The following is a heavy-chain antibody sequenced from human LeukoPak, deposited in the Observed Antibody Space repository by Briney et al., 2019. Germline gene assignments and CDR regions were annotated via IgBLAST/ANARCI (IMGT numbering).Heavy chain of an antibody. Sequence: SETLSLTCTVSGGSISSSSYYWGWIRQPPGKGLEWIGSIYYSGSTYYNPSLKSRVTISVDTSKNQFSLKLSSVTAADTAVYYCARAERRLKWELLSDYYYYMDVWGKGTTVTISS. D-gene: IGHD1-26*01. CDR3: ARAERRLKWELLSDYYYYMDV. CDR1: GGSISSSSYY. CDR2: IYYSGST. V-gene: IGHV4-39*07. J-gene: IGHJ6*03.